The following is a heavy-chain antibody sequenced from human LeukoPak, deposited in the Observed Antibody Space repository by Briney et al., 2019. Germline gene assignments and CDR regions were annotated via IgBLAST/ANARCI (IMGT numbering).Heavy chain of an antibody. J-gene: IGHJ4*02. CDR1: GGSFSGHY. V-gene: IGHV4-34*01. Sequence: PSETLSLTCAVYGGSFSGHYWSWIRQPPGKGLEWIGVINHSGSTNYNPSLKSRVTISVDTSKNQFSLKLSSVTAADTAVYYCARRVGVVPAAISLDYWGQGTLVTVSS. CDR2: INHSGST. CDR3: ARRVGVVPAAISLDY. D-gene: IGHD2-2*02.